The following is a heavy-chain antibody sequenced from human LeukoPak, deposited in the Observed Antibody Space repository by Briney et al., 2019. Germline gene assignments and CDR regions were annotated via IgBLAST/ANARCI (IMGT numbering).Heavy chain of an antibody. V-gene: IGHV3-30*02. CDR1: GFTFSSYG. Sequence: QPGGSLRLSCAASGFTFSSYGMHWVRQAPGKGLEWVAFIRYDGSNKYYADSVKGRFTISRDNSKNTLYLQMNSLRAEDTAVYYCAKDRGIAAAGPFDYWGQGTLVTVSS. D-gene: IGHD6-13*01. J-gene: IGHJ4*02. CDR3: AKDRGIAAAGPFDY. CDR2: IRYDGSNK.